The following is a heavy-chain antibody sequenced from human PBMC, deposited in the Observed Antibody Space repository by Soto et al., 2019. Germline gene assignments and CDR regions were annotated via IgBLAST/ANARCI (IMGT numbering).Heavy chain of an antibody. Sequence: QVQLVQSGAEVKKPGSSVKVSCKASGGTFSSYAISWVRQAPGQGLEWMGGIIPIFRTADYAQKFQGRVTITADESTSTAYVEVSSLRSEETAVYYCAGVETQRYYYGMDVWGQGTTVTVSS. J-gene: IGHJ6*02. CDR3: AGVETQRYYYGMDV. CDR1: GGTFSSYA. D-gene: IGHD2-8*01. CDR2: IIPIFRTA. V-gene: IGHV1-69*12.